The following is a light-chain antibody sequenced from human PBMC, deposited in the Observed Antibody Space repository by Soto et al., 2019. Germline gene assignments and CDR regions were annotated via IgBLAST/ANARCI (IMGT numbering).Light chain of an antibody. CDR3: QQRSNWPWT. Sequence: EVVLTQSPATLSLSPGESATLSCRARQSFCNYLALYQQKPGQAPRLLTYFTSNRATGIPARFSGSGFGTDFTLTISSLQTEDFAVYYCQQRSNWPWTFGPGTKVEIK. V-gene: IGKV3-11*01. CDR2: FTS. J-gene: IGKJ1*01. CDR1: QSFCNY.